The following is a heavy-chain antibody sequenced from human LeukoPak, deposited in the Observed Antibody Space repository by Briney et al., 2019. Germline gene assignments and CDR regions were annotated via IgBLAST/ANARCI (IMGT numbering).Heavy chain of an antibody. CDR3: ARDYYDSSGYYQF. CDR1: GYTFTRYY. J-gene: IGHJ4*02. Sequence: ASVKVSCKASGYTFTRYYIHWVRQAPGQGLEWMGIINPSVGSASYAQKFQGRVTMTRDTSTSTVYMELSSLRSEDTAVYYCARDYYDSSGYYQFWGQGTLVTVSS. D-gene: IGHD3-22*01. CDR2: INPSVGSA. V-gene: IGHV1-46*01.